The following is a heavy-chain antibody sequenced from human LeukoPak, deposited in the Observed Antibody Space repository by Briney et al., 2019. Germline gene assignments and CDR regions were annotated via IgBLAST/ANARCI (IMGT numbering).Heavy chain of an antibody. CDR3: ATQHRGNPAY. Sequence: QAGGSLRLSCAASGLTFSSHWMHWVRQAPGKGLVWVSRITNDGSSTTYADSVKGRFTISRDNAKNMLYLQVNSLRAEDTAVYYCATQHRGNPAYWGQGTLVTVSS. V-gene: IGHV3-74*01. D-gene: IGHD1-14*01. CDR1: GLTFSSHW. J-gene: IGHJ4*02. CDR2: ITNDGSST.